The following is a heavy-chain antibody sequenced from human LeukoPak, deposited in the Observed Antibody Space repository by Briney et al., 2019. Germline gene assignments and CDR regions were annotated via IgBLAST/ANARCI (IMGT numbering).Heavy chain of an antibody. CDR1: GFTFSSYS. J-gene: IGHJ4*02. V-gene: IGHV3-48*04. D-gene: IGHD3-22*01. Sequence: GGSLRLSCAASGFTFSSYSMNWVRQAPGKGLEWVSYISSSSSTIYYADSVKGRFTISRDNAKNSLYLQMNSLRAEDTAVYYCARARGGYYDSSGYHDYWGQGTLVTVSS. CDR3: ARARGGYYDSSGYHDY. CDR2: ISSSSSTI.